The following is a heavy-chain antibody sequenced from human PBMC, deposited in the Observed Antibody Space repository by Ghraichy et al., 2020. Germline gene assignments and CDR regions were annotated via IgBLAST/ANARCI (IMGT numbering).Heavy chain of an antibody. V-gene: IGHV4-39*01. Sequence: GSLRLSCTVSGGSISSSSYYWGWIRQPPGKGLEWIGSIYYSGSTYYNPSLKSRVTISVDTSKNQFSLKLSSVTAADTAVYYCARRTDYYYDSSGYYINWGQGTLVIVSS. D-gene: IGHD3-22*01. J-gene: IGHJ4*02. CDR2: IYYSGST. CDR1: GGSISSSSYY. CDR3: ARRTDYYYDSSGYYIN.